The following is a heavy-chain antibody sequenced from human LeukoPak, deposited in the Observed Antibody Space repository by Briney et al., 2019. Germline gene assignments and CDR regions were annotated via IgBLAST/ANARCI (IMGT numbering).Heavy chain of an antibody. CDR1: GFTFSSYG. D-gene: IGHD5-12*01. CDR2: ISHDGSNK. Sequence: PGGSLRLSCAASGFTFSSYGMHWVRQAPGKGLEWVAVISHDGSNKYYADSVKGRFTISRDNSKNTLYLQMNSLRAEDTAVYYCAKEDSGFFDYWGQGTLVTVSS. V-gene: IGHV3-30*18. J-gene: IGHJ4*02. CDR3: AKEDSGFFDY.